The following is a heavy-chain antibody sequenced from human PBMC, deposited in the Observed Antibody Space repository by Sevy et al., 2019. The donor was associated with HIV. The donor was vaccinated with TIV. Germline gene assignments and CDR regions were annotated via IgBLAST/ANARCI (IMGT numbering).Heavy chain of an antibody. CDR3: VRDGMTGARDY. CDR1: GFTFSDYH. CDR2: IRSRIYGGTP. V-gene: IGHV3-72*01. J-gene: IGHJ4*02. Sequence: GGSLRLSCAAFGFTFSDYHMDWVRQAPGEGLEWVGRIRSRIYGGTPDYAASVKGRFSISRYDSKNSVFLQMNSLETEDTALYFCVRDGMTGARDYWGQGTLVTVSS. D-gene: IGHD3-9*01.